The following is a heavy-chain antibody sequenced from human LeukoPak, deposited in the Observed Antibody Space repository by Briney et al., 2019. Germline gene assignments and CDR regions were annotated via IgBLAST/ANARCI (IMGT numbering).Heavy chain of an antibody. J-gene: IGHJ6*03. V-gene: IGHV1-2*02. CDR2: INPNSGGT. CDR3: ARDLTGYYYMDV. CDR1: GYTFTGYY. Sequence: ASVKVSCKASGYTFTGYYMHWVRQAPGQGLEWMGWINPNSGGTNYAQKFQGRVTMTRDTSISTAYMELSRLRSDDTAVYYCARDLTGYYYMDVWGKGTTVTISS.